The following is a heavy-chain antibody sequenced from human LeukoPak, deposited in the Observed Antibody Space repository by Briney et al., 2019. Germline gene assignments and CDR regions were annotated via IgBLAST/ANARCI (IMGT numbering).Heavy chain of an antibody. J-gene: IGHJ5*02. CDR1: GGSISSYY. D-gene: IGHD5-24*01. Sequence: SETLSLTCTVSGGSISSYYWSWIRQPPGKGLEWIGYIYYSGSTNYNPSLKSRVTISVDTSKNQFSLKLSSVTAADTAVYYCARVRDGYNLMKLFDPWGQGTLVTVSS. V-gene: IGHV4-59*01. CDR2: IYYSGST. CDR3: ARVRDGYNLMKLFDP.